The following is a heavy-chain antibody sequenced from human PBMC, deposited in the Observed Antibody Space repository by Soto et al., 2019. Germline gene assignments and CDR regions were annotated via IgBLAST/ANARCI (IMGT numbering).Heavy chain of an antibody. CDR1: GFTFSNAW. V-gene: IGHV3-15*07. Sequence: GGSLRLSCAASGFTFSNAWMSWVRQAPGKGLGWVGRIKSKTDGGTTDYAAPVKGRFTISRDDSKNTLYLQMNSLKTEDTAVYYCSTLSITIFGVVLLGVWSQGTSDTVSS. D-gene: IGHD3-3*01. CDR3: STLSITIFGVVLLGV. CDR2: IKSKTDGGTT. J-gene: IGHJ6*02.